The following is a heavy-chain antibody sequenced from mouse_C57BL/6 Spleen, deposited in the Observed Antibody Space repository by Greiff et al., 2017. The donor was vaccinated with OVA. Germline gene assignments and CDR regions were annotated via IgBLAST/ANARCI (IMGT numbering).Heavy chain of an antibody. CDR2: IDPSDSYT. J-gene: IGHJ2*01. Sequence: QVQLKQPGAELVMPGASVKLSCKASGYTFTSYWMHWVKQRPGQGLEWIGEIDPSDSYTNYNQKFKGKSTLTVDKSSSTAYMQLSSLTSEDSAVYYCARRESPGSRYFDYWGQGTTLTVSS. CDR1: GYTFTSYW. D-gene: IGHD1-1*01. CDR3: ARRESPGSRYFDY. V-gene: IGHV1-69*01.